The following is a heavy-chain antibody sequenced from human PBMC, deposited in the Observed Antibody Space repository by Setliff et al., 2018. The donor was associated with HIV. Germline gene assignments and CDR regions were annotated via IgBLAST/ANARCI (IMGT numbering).Heavy chain of an antibody. CDR1: GYTFTEFY. D-gene: IGHD2-15*01. V-gene: IGHV1-2*02. Sequence: ASVKVSCKASGYTFTEFYVHWVRQAPGEGLEWIGWIYPNTGGTNYAQKFQGRVTMTRDTSIRTAYMELRMLTSDDTAIYYCARDLIRITPHGDLPFWGQGTLVTVSS. CDR3: ARDLIRITPHGDLPF. CDR2: IYPNTGGT. J-gene: IGHJ4*02.